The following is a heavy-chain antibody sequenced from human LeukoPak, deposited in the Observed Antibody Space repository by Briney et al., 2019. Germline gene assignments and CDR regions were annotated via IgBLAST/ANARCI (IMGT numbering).Heavy chain of an antibody. V-gene: IGHV4-39*01. CDR1: GGSISSGPYY. D-gene: IGHD3-22*01. J-gene: IGHJ4*02. CDR3: ARRDDSSGYHKIFDY. Sequence: PSETLSLTCTVSGGSISSGPYYWGWIRQPPGKGLEWIGNIYYGENTYYNPSLKSRVTISIDTSKNQFYLKLSSLTAADTAVYFCARRDDSSGYHKIFDYWGPGTLVTVSS. CDR2: IYYGENT.